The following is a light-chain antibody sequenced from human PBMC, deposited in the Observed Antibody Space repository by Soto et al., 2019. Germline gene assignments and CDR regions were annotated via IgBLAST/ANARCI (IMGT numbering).Light chain of an antibody. CDR3: QQYNTWWT. V-gene: IGKV3-15*01. Sequence: EIVMTQSPATLSVSPGVRATLSCRASQSVSNNLAWYQKKPGQAPRLLIYGASTRATGIPARFSGSGSGTEFTLTISSLQSEDFAVYYCQQYNTWWTFGPGTRVEIK. CDR1: QSVSNN. J-gene: IGKJ1*01. CDR2: GAS.